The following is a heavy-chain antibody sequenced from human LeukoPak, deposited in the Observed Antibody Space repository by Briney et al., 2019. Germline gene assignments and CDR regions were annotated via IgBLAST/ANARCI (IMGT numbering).Heavy chain of an antibody. CDR1: GFTFSSYW. Sequence: GGSLRLSCAASGFTFSSYWMSWLRQAPGKGLEWVANIKQDGSEKYYVDSVKGRFTISRDNAKNSLYLQMNSLRAEDTAVYYCARDEGYYYDSSGYYLFDYWGQGTLVTVSS. J-gene: IGHJ4*02. D-gene: IGHD3-22*01. CDR3: ARDEGYYYDSSGYYLFDY. CDR2: IKQDGSEK. V-gene: IGHV3-7*01.